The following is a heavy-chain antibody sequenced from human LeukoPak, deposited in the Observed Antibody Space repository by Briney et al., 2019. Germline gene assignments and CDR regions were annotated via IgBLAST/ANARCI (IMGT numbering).Heavy chain of an antibody. CDR1: GFTFSSHN. CDR3: AKDQGFDYYDSSGSYLDY. D-gene: IGHD3-22*01. Sequence: PGGSLRLSCAASGFTFSSHNTNWVRQAPGKGLEWVSSISGRGNYIFYADSVKGRFTISRDSAKNSLSLQMNSLRAEDTAVYYCAKDQGFDYYDSSGSYLDYWGQGTLVTVSS. V-gene: IGHV3-21*01. CDR2: ISGRGNYI. J-gene: IGHJ4*02.